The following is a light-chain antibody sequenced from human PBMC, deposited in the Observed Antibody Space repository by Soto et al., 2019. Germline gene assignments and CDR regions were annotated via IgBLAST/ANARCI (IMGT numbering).Light chain of an antibody. CDR1: SSDVGGYDY. V-gene: IGLV2-14*01. Sequence: QSALTQPASVSGSPGQSITISCTGTSSDVGGYDYVSWYQQHPGKVPKLMIYDVSSRPSGVSNRFSGSKSGNTASLTISGLQAEDDADYYCSSYASISTLVFGGGTKGTVL. CDR3: SSYASISTLV. J-gene: IGLJ2*01. CDR2: DVS.